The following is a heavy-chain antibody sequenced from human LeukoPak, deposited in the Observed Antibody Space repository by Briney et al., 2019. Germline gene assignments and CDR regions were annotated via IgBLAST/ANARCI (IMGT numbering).Heavy chain of an antibody. Sequence: PGGSLRLSCAASGFTYSSYAMSWVRQAPGKGLEWVSGISGSGGNTYYADSVKGRFTISRDNSKNTLYLQMNSLRAEDTAVYYCAKFPAEAPGDWGQGTLVTVSS. D-gene: IGHD6-6*01. J-gene: IGHJ4*02. CDR3: AKFPAEAPGD. CDR1: GFTYSSYA. CDR2: ISGSGGNT. V-gene: IGHV3-23*01.